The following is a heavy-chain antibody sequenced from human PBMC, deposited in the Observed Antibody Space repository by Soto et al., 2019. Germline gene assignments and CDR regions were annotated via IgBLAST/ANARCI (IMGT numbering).Heavy chain of an antibody. D-gene: IGHD4-17*01. J-gene: IGHJ6*02. CDR1: GYTFTSYG. V-gene: IGHV1-18*01. CDR3: ARDVVTVTTEINYYYGMDV. Sequence: ASVKVSCKASGYTFTSYGISWVRQAPGQGLEWMGWISAYNGNTNYAQKLQGRVTMTTDTSTSTAYMELRSLRSDDTAVYYCARDVVTVTTEINYYYGMDVWGQGTTVTVSS. CDR2: ISAYNGNT.